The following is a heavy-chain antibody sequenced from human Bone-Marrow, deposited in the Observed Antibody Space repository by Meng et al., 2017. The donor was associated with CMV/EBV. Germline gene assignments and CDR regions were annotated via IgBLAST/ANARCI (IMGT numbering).Heavy chain of an antibody. J-gene: IGHJ4*02. CDR2: ISAYNGNT. D-gene: IGHD1-26*01. CDR3: ARATWSIVGATTSDD. Sequence: ASVKVSCKASGYTFTSYGISWVRQAPGQGLEWMGWISAYNGNTNYAQKLQGRVTTTTDTSTSTAYMELRSLRSDDTAVYYCARATWSIVGATTSDDWGQGTLVTVSS. CDR1: GYTFTSYG. V-gene: IGHV1-18*01.